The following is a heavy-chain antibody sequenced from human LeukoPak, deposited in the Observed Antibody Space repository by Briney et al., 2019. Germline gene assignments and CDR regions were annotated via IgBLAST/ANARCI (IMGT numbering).Heavy chain of an antibody. CDR3: ARDAITYCGGDCYLKYFDY. CDR2: IKQDGSEK. V-gene: IGHV3-7*01. J-gene: IGHJ4*02. Sequence: GGSLRLSCAASGFTFSSYWMSWVRQAPGKGLEWVANIKQDGSEKYYVDSVKGRFTISRDNAKNSLYLQMNSLRAEDTAVYYCARDAITYCGGDCYLKYFDYWGQGTLVTVSS. D-gene: IGHD2-21*02. CDR1: GFTFSSYW.